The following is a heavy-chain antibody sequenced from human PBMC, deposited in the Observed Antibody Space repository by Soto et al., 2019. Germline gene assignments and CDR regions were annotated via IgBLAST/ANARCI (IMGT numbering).Heavy chain of an antibody. D-gene: IGHD4-17*01. CDR2: IYYSGST. Sequence: LSLTCTVSGGSISSYYWSWIRQPPGKGLDWIGYIYYSGSTNYNPSLKSRVTISVDTSKNQFSLKLSSVTAADTAVYYCARKTTVTTGYYYYYGMDVWGQGTTVTVSS. CDR1: GGSISSYY. V-gene: IGHV4-59*01. J-gene: IGHJ6*02. CDR3: ARKTTVTTGYYYYYGMDV.